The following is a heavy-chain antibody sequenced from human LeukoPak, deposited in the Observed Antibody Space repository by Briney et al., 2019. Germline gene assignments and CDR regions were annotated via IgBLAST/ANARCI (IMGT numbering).Heavy chain of an antibody. CDR1: GGSISSYY. CDR2: IYYSGST. Sequence: PSETLSLTCTVSGGSISSYYWSWIRQPPGKGPEWIGYIYYSGSTNYNPSLKSRVTISVDTSKNQFSLKLSSVTAADTAVYYCARVNADFWSGYYPWARPSYMDVWGKGTTVTVSS. CDR3: ARVNADFWSGYYPWARPSYMDV. V-gene: IGHV4-59*01. D-gene: IGHD3-3*01. J-gene: IGHJ6*03.